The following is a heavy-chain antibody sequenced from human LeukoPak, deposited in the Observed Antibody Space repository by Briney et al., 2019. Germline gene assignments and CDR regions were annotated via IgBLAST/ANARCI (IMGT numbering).Heavy chain of an antibody. CDR3: ARTNCSSTSCPYYYYMDV. V-gene: IGHV3-7*01. CDR2: IKQDGSEK. J-gene: IGHJ6*03. D-gene: IGHD2-2*01. Sequence: GGSLRLSCAASGFTFSSYWMSWVRQAPGKGLEWVANIKQDGSEKYYVDSVKGRFTISRDNAKNSLYPQMNSLRAEDTAVYYCARTNCSSTSCPYYYYMDVWGKGTTVTVSS. CDR1: GFTFSSYW.